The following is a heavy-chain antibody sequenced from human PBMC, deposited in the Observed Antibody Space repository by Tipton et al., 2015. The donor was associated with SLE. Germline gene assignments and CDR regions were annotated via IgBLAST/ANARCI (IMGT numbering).Heavy chain of an antibody. D-gene: IGHD1-26*01. CDR2: IKSKTAGGTT. J-gene: IGHJ6*02. CDR1: GFSFSNAW. Sequence: SLRLSCTASGFSFSNAWMSWVRQAAGKGLEWVGRIKSKTAGGTTDYAAPVKGRFSISRDNSKNTLYVQMNSLRAEDTAVYYCARDLVGPTGYGMDVWGQGTTVTVSS. CDR3: ARDLVGPTGYGMDV. V-gene: IGHV3-15*01.